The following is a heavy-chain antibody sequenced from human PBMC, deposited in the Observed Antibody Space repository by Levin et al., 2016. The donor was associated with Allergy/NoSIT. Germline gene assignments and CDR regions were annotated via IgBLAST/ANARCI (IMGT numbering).Heavy chain of an antibody. CDR3: ARETYYDFWSGYYTLDAFDI. D-gene: IGHD3-3*01. Sequence: WIRQPPGKGLEWVANIKQDGSEKYYVDSVKGRFTISRDNAKNSLYLQMNSLRAEDTAVYYCARETYYDFWSGYYTLDAFDIWGQGTMVTVSS. V-gene: IGHV3-7*01. CDR2: IKQDGSEK. J-gene: IGHJ3*02.